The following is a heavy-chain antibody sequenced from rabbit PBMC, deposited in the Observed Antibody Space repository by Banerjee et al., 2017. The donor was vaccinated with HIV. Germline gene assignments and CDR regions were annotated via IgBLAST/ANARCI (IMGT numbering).Heavy chain of an antibody. V-gene: IGHV1S47*01. D-gene: IGHD1-1*01. CDR1: GFDFSSYG. CDR2: IDPVFGIA. J-gene: IGHJ4*01. CDR3: VREVYHILGL. Sequence: QEQLVESGGGLVQPGGSLKLFCNASGFDFSSYGVNWVRQAPGKGLEWIGYIDPVFGIAVYASWVNGRFTISRDNAQNTLYLQLNSLTAADTATYFCVREVYHILGLWGPGTLVTVS.